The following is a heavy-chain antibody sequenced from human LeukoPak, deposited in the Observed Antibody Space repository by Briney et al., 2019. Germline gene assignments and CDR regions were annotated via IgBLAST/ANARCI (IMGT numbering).Heavy chain of an antibody. CDR3: ARRVYCTGGACRNWYFDL. CDR2: TYYDGRT. V-gene: IGHV4-39*01. J-gene: IGHJ2*01. D-gene: IGHD2-8*02. CDR1: GASVSSTTYY. Sequence: PSETLSLTCNVSGASVSSTTYYWGWIHQPPGKGLEWIGSTYYDGRTYYNPSLQSRLAISVDTSKNQFSLRLSSVTAADTAVYYCARRVYCTGGACRNWYFDLWGRGTLVTVSS.